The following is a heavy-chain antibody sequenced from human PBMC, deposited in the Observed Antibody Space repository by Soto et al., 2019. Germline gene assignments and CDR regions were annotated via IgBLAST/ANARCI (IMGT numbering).Heavy chain of an antibody. D-gene: IGHD6-19*01. V-gene: IGHV1-69*06. CDR3: ARAGPVAGNHAFDI. CDR2: IIPIFGTA. CDR1: GGSFSGYA. J-gene: IGHJ3*02. Sequence: SLKISCKASGGSFSGYAISWVRQAPVQGLEWMGGIIPIFGTATYAQKFQGRVTIIADKSTSTAYMELSSLRSEDTAVYYCARAGPVAGNHAFDIWGQGTLVTVSS.